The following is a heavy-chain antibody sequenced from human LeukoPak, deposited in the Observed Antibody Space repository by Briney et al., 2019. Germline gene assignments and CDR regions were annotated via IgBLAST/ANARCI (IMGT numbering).Heavy chain of an antibody. CDR1: GDSISTYY. Sequence: SETLSLTCTVSGDSISTYYWSWIRQPPGKGLEWIGYIYYSGSTNYNPSLKSRVTISVDTSKNQFSLKLSSVTAADTAVYYCARERAGNYDFWSGNNWFDPWGQGTLVTVSS. CDR2: IYYSGST. CDR3: ARERAGNYDFWSGNNWFDP. J-gene: IGHJ5*02. V-gene: IGHV4-59*01. D-gene: IGHD3-3*01.